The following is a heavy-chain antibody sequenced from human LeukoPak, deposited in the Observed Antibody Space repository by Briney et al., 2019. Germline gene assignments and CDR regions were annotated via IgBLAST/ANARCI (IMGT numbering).Heavy chain of an antibody. CDR3: ARGVGSGGSPDWFDP. J-gene: IGHJ5*02. CDR2: IYYSGST. D-gene: IGHD3-10*01. V-gene: IGHV4-59*01. CDR1: GGSISSYY. Sequence: PSETLSLTCTVSGGSISSYYWSWIRQPPGKGLEWIGYIYYSGSTNYNPSLKSRVTISVDTSKNQFSLKLRSVTPADTAVYYCARGVGSGGSPDWFDPWGQGTLVTVSS.